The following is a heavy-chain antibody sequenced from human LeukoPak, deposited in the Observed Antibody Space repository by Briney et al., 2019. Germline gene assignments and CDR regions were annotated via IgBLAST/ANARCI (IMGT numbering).Heavy chain of an antibody. Sequence: GGSLRLSCAASGFTFSSYSMNWVRQAPGKGLEWVSYISSSSSTIYYADSVKGRFTISRDNAKNSLYLQMNSLRAKDTAVYYCGTGSYYYYYMDVWGKGTTVTVSS. CDR1: GFTFSSYS. CDR2: ISSSSSTI. D-gene: IGHD3-10*01. J-gene: IGHJ6*03. V-gene: IGHV3-48*01. CDR3: GTGSYYYYYMDV.